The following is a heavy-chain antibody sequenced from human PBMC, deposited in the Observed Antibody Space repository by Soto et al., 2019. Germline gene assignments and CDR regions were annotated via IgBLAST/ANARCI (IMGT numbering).Heavy chain of an antibody. Sequence: SETLSLPCRVSGSSISSGGYYWSWLRQSPGKGLEWIGHIYYTGSTFYSPSLKSRLTISLDTSKNQFSLDLRSVTAADTAMYYCARIEMASIKWGRGTLVTVSS. J-gene: IGHJ4*02. CDR2: IYYTGST. V-gene: IGHV4-31*03. CDR1: GSSISSGGYY. CDR3: ARIEMASIK.